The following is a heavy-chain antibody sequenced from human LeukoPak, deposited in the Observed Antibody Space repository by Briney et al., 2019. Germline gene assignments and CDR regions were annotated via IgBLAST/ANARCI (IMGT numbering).Heavy chain of an antibody. V-gene: IGHV5-51*01. CDR1: EYSFTNCW. CDR3: ARQNREDATGRKFDP. D-gene: IGHD1-14*01. Sequence: GESLKISCKGSEYSFTNCWIGWVRQKPGKGLEWMGLLYPENSYARYSPSLQGQVIMSVDKSISTAYLQWSNLKASDTAMYYCARQNREDATGRKFDPWGQGTLVIVSP. CDR2: LYPENSYA. J-gene: IGHJ5*02.